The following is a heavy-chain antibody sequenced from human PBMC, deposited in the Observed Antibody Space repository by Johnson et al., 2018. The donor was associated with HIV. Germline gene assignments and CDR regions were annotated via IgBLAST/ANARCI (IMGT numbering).Heavy chain of an antibody. V-gene: IGHV3-11*04. CDR3: ARSVNAGRPLDI. J-gene: IGHJ3*02. CDR2: ISSGAGTI. D-gene: IGHD2-8*01. Sequence: QVQLVESGGGVVKPGGSLRLSCAASGFTFSDYYMSWIRQAPGKGLEWVSYISSGAGTIYYADSVRGRFTVSRDNAKNSFYLQMNSLRAEDTAVYYCARSVNAGRPLDIWGQGTMVTVSS. CDR1: GFTFSDYY.